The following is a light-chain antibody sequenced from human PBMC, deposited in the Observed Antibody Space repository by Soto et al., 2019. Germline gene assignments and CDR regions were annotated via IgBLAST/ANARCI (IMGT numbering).Light chain of an antibody. CDR3: QQYYSYPWT. CDR2: AAS. CDR1: QGISSY. J-gene: IGKJ1*01. Sequence: IQMTQSPSTLSASVGDRVTITCRASQGISSYLAWYQQKPGKAPKLLIYAASTLQSGVPSRFSGSGSGTDFTLTISCLQSEDFATYYCQQYYSYPWTFGQGTKVDIK. V-gene: IGKV1-8*01.